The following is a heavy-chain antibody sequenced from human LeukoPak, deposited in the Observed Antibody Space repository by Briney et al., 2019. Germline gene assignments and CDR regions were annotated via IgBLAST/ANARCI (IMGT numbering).Heavy chain of an antibody. Sequence: SETLSLTCTVSGGSISSSSYYWGWIRQPPGKGLEWIGSIYYSGSTYYNPSLKSRVTISVDTSKNQFSLKLSSVTAADTAVYYCARLTTVTTYYFDYWGQGTLVTVSS. J-gene: IGHJ4*02. D-gene: IGHD4-17*01. CDR2: IYYSGST. CDR1: GGSISSSSYY. CDR3: ARLTTVTTYYFDY. V-gene: IGHV4-39*07.